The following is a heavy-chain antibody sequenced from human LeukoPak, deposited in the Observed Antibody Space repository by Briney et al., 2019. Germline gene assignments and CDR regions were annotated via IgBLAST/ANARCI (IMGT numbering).Heavy chain of an antibody. J-gene: IGHJ4*02. CDR3: SSGTIATSGKPY. V-gene: IGHV4-61*10. Sequence: SETLSLTCTVSGGSVSSGSYYWSWIRQPAGKGLEWIGYIYHGGSTYYTPSLRSRVTISVDRSKKQISLKLTSVTVADTAVYYCSSGTIATSGKPYWGQGTLVTVSS. CDR2: IYHGGST. D-gene: IGHD4-23*01. CDR1: GGSVSSGSYY.